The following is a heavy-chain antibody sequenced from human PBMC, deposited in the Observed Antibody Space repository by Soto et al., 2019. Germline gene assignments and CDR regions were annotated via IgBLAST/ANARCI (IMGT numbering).Heavy chain of an antibody. CDR2: MNPDGSEQ. J-gene: IGHJ5*02. CDR3: TRDLNHDCGP. Sequence: EVHLVESGGALVQPGESLRLSCAASGFTFSDYWMTWVRQTPGKGLEGVANMNPDGSEQYYLDSVKDRFTISRDNAKNSLYLQMNNLRGEDTAVYYCTRDLNHDCGPWGQGTQVIVSS. V-gene: IGHV3-7*04. D-gene: IGHD2-21*01. CDR1: GFTFSDYW.